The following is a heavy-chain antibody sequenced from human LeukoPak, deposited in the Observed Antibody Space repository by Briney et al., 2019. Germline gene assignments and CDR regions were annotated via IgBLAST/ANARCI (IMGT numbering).Heavy chain of an antibody. V-gene: IGHV4-34*01. D-gene: IGHD2-2*01. J-gene: IGHJ6*02. CDR2: INHSGST. CDR1: GGSFSGYY. CDR3: ARATLGYCSSTSCGAYYYYGMDV. Sequence: SETLSLTCAVYGGSFSGYYWSWIRQPPGKGLEWIGEINHSGSTNYNPSLKSRVTISVDTPKNQFSLKLSSVTAADTAVYYCARATLGYCSSTSCGAYYYYGMDVWGQGTTVTVSS.